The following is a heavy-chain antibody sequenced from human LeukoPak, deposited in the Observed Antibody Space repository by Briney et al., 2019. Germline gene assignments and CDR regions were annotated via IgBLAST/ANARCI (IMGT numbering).Heavy chain of an antibody. J-gene: IGHJ4*02. V-gene: IGHV3-72*01. CDR2: IRNKANSYTT. Sequence: PGGSLRLSCAASGFTFSTYSMNWVRQAPGKGLEWVGRIRNKANSYTTEYAASVKGRFTISRDDSKSSLFLQMNSLKTEDTAVYYCARVRNYFFDYWGQGTLVTVSS. CDR3: ARVRNYFFDY. CDR1: GFTFSTYS.